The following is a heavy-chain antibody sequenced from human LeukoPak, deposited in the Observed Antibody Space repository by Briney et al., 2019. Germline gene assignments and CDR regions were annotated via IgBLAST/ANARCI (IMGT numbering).Heavy chain of an antibody. J-gene: IGHJ4*02. V-gene: IGHV4-4*07. CDR3: ARGYYGGAVDS. CDR1: RGSINNQY. Sequence: TSETLSLTCTVSRGSINNQYWSWIRQPAGKGLEWIGRVYTNGESDYNPSLKSRVAMSVDTSKSQFSLKLNSMTAADTALYYCARGYYGGAVDSWGQGILVIVSS. D-gene: IGHD3-16*01. CDR2: VYTNGES.